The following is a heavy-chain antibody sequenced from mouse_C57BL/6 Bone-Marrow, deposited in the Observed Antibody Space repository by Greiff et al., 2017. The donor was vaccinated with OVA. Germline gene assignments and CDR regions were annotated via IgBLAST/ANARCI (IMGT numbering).Heavy chain of an antibody. CDR1: GFNIKDDY. CDR2: IDPGNGDT. J-gene: IGHJ2*01. V-gene: IGHV14-4*01. CDR3: TTYRY. Sequence: EVQLQQSGAELVRPGASVKLSCTASGFNIKDDYMHWVKERPEQGLEWIGWIDPGNGDTDYASKFQGKATITADTSSKTVYLHLSSLTSEDTAVYYCTTYRYWGQGTTLTVSS.